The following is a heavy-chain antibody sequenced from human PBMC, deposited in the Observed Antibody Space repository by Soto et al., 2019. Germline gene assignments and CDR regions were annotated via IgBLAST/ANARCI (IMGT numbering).Heavy chain of an antibody. D-gene: IGHD5-18*01. CDR3: ARGLGGYSYGSYYFDY. Sequence: ASVKVSCKASGGTFSSYAISWVRQAPGQGLEWMGGIIPIFGTANYAQKFQGRVTITADKSTSTAYMELSSLRSEDTAVYYCARGLGGYSYGSYYFDYWGQGTLVTVSS. CDR1: GGTFSSYA. V-gene: IGHV1-69*06. J-gene: IGHJ4*02. CDR2: IIPIFGTA.